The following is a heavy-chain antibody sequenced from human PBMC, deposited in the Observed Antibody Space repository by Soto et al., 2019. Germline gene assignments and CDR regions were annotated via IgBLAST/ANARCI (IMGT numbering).Heavy chain of an antibody. CDR1: GYTFINYD. V-gene: IGHV1-8*02. D-gene: IGHD3-16*01. J-gene: IGHJ5*02. Sequence: AAVKVSCKASGYTFINYDISWVRQATGQGLEWMGWMNPGSGKTGYANKFQGRVTMTRDASTSTAHLELSSLTSEDTAVYYCARMASFGTLNWFDPWGQGTLVTV. CDR2: MNPGSGKT. CDR3: ARMASFGTLNWFDP.